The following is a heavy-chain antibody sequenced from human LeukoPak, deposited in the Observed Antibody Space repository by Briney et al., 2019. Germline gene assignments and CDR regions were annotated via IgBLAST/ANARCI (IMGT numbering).Heavy chain of an antibody. CDR2: IYYSGST. J-gene: IGHJ6*03. V-gene: IGHV4-59*12. Sequence: SETLSLTCTVSGGSISSYYWSWIRQPPGKGLEWIGYIYYSGSTNYNPSLKSRVTISVDTSKNQFSLKLSSVTAADTAVYYCARVVGVLWLDYMDVWGKGTTVTISS. CDR1: GGSISSYY. CDR3: ARVVGVLWLDYMDV. D-gene: IGHD3-10*01.